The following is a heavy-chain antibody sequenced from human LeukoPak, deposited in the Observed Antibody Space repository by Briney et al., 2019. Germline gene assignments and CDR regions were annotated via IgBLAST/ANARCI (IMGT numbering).Heavy chain of an antibody. V-gene: IGHV3-7*03. CDR1: GFTFSSYW. CDR3: AKDIRRYGSGMGY. Sequence: GSLRLSCAASGFTFSSYWMSWVRQAPGKGLEWVANMKQDGSEKYYVDSVKGRFTISRDNAKNSLYLQMNSLRAEDTALYYCAKDIRRYGSGMGYWGQGTLVTVSS. CDR2: MKQDGSEK. J-gene: IGHJ4*02. D-gene: IGHD3-10*01.